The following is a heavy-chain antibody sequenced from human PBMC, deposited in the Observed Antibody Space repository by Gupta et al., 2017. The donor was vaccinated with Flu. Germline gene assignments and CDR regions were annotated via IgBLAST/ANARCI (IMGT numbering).Heavy chain of an antibody. CDR3: ARDQSIVASLQASDNWLDP. D-gene: IGHD3-16*02. Sequence: VRQGPGQGVEWLGGIIPLFGTTNYAQKCQGMGSMTADTSTSTAYMELRSLRSEETVVYSCARDQSIVASLQASDNWLDPWGQGTLVTVSS. CDR2: IIPLFGTT. J-gene: IGHJ5*02. V-gene: IGHV1-69*06.